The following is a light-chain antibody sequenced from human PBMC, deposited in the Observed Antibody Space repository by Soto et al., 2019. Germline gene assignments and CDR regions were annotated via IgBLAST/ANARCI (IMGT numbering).Light chain of an antibody. J-gene: IGKJ1*01. Sequence: IVLTQSPATLSVSPVERATLSCMATRRASSSWLAWYQQKPGQAPRLLFNGASTRATGIPARFTGSGSGTEFILTISSLQSEDFAVYYCQQYDIWPPTFGQGTKVDIK. CDR3: QQYDIWPPT. V-gene: IGKV3-15*01. CDR1: RRASSS. CDR2: GAS.